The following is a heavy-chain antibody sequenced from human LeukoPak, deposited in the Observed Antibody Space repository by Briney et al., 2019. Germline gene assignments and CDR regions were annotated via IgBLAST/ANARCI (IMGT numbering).Heavy chain of an antibody. CDR2: ISYDGSSK. D-gene: IGHD6-13*01. CDR1: GFTFSSYG. J-gene: IGHJ4*02. CDR3: ARDGGSSWYFDY. Sequence: GRSLRLSCAASGFTFSSYGMHWVRQAPGKGLEWVAVISYDGSSKDYADSVKGRFTISRDNSKNTLYLQMSSLRAEDTAVYYCARDGGSSWYFDYWGQGTLVTVSS. V-gene: IGHV3-30*03.